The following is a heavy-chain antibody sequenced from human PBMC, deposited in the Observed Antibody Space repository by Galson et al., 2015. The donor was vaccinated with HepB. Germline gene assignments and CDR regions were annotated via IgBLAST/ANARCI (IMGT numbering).Heavy chain of an antibody. D-gene: IGHD6-19*01. CDR2: TYYRSKWYT. CDR1: GYSVSSNSAA. CDR3: ARGFFLSGWSPHRNSRFDP. Sequence: CAISGYSVSSNSAAWNWIRQSPSRGLEWLGRTYYRSKWYTDYAVSVISRISINPDTSKNQVSLHLNSVTPEDTAVYYCARGFFLSGWSPHRNSRFDPWGQGTLVTVSS. V-gene: IGHV6-1*01. J-gene: IGHJ5*02.